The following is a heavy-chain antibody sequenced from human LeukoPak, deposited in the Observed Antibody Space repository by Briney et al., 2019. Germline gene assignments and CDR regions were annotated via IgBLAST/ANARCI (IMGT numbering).Heavy chain of an antibody. D-gene: IGHD2/OR15-2a*01. CDR2: MNPNSGNT. CDR3: ARAGLAFFSYYFDY. J-gene: IGHJ4*02. Sequence: ASVKVSCKASGYTFTSYDINWVRQATGQGLEWMGWMNPNSGNTGYAQKFQGRVTMTRNTSISTAYMELSSLRSDDTAVYYCARAGLAFFSYYFDYWGQGTLVTVSS. V-gene: IGHV1-8*01. CDR1: GYTFTSYD.